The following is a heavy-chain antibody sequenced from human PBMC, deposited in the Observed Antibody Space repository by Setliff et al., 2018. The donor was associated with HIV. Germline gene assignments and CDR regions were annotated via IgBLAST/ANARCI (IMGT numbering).Heavy chain of an antibody. V-gene: IGHV1-18*01. J-gene: IGHJ6*03. CDR3: ARDSSFNMDV. CDR1: GYTFTSYG. CDR2: ISEYNGDT. Sequence: SVTVSCKASGYTFTSYGISWVRQAPGQGLEWMGWISEYNGDTKYAQKLQGRVTMTKDTSTSTAYMELRSLRSDDTAVYYCARDSSFNMDVWGKGTTVTAP.